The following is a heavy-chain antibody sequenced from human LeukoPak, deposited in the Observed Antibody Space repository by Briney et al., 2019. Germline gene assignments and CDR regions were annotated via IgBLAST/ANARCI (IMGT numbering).Heavy chain of an antibody. CDR2: IWYDGSNK. D-gene: IGHD3-10*01. J-gene: IGHJ6*04. CDR1: RFTFSSYG. CDR3: ARDYYGSGSYSDFYYYYYGMDV. V-gene: IGHV3-33*01. Sequence: GGSLRLSCAASRFTFSSYGMHWVRQAPGKGLEWVAVIWYDGSNKYYADSVKGRFTISRDNSKNTLYLQMNSLRAEDTAVYYCARDYYGSGSYSDFYYYYYGMDVWGKGTTVTVSS.